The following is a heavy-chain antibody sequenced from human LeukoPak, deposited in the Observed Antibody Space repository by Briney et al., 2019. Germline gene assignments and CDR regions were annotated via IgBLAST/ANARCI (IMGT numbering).Heavy chain of an antibody. CDR3: ARADAFYGNYFDY. V-gene: IGHV3-64*01. J-gene: IGHJ4*02. D-gene: IGHD3-16*01. Sequence: GGSLRLSCAASGFTFTTYTIHWVRQAPGQGLEYVSAVVGNGGTTYYANSVKGRFTISRDNSKNTLYLQMNSLRAEDTAVYYCARADAFYGNYFDYWGQGTLVTVSS. CDR2: VVGNGGTT. CDR1: GFTFTTYT.